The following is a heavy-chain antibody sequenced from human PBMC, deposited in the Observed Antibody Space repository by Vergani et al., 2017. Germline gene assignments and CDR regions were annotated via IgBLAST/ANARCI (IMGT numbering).Heavy chain of an antibody. Sequence: EVMLVQSGAEVKKPGESLKISCKYSESSFISNEIAWVRQMSVKGLQWMGNINPIDSKIAYSPSFQGQAIMSLDKSITTAYPQWRSLKASDTAIYYCTRHVPCGDGACLHFDHWGQGTQVTVSS. V-gene: IGHV5-51*01. D-gene: IGHD2-21*01. CDR1: ESSFISNE. CDR2: INPIDSKI. CDR3: TRHVPCGDGACLHFDH. J-gene: IGHJ4*02.